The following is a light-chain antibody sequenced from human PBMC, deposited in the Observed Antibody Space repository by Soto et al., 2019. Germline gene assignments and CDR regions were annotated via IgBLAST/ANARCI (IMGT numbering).Light chain of an antibody. Sequence: EIVMTQSPATLSVSPGERATLSCRASQSISINLAWYQQKPGQAPRVLIYAISTRATGIPARFSGSGSGTEFTLTISSLQSEDFASYYCQQYHDWPRTFGQGTKVEIK. J-gene: IGKJ1*01. CDR2: AIS. CDR3: QQYHDWPRT. V-gene: IGKV3-15*01. CDR1: QSISIN.